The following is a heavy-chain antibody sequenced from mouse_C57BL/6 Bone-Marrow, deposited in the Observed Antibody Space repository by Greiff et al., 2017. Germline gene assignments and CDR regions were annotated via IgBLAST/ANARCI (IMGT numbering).Heavy chain of an antibody. CDR3: ATTGRAWFAY. Sequence: QVQLQQPGAELVRPGSSVKLSCKASGYTFTSYWMDWVKQRPGQGLEWIGNIYPSDSETHYNQKFKDKAPLTVDKSSSTAYRQLSSLTSEDSAVYYGATTGRAWFAYWGQGTLVTVS. J-gene: IGHJ3*01. CDR1: GYTFTSYW. V-gene: IGHV1-61*01. CDR2: IYPSDSET. D-gene: IGHD4-1*01.